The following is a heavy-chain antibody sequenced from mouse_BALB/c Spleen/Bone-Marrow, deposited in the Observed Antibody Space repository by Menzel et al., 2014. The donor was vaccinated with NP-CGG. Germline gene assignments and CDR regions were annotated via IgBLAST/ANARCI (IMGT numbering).Heavy chain of an antibody. Sequence: VQLQQSGVDLVKPGASVKLSCKASGYTFTGYWMHWVKQRPVLGLEWIGEINPSNGRTNYNEKFKSMATLTVDKSSSTGDMQLSSMTSEDSEVFYCARLIYGSSYIVDFWGQGTSVTVSS. D-gene: IGHD1-1*01. CDR3: ARLIYGSSYIVDF. V-gene: IGHV1S81*02. CDR2: INPSNGRT. J-gene: IGHJ4*01. CDR1: GYTFTGYW.